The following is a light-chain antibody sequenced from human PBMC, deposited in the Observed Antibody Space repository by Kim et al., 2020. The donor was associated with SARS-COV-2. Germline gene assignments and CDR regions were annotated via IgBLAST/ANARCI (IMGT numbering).Light chain of an antibody. CDR2: GKN. Sequence: LGQTVRITCQGDSLRSYYASWYQQKPGQAPVLVIYGKNNRPSGIPDRFSGSSSGNTASLTITGAQAEDEADYYCNSRDTSGNHLVVFGGGTQLTVL. V-gene: IGLV3-19*01. CDR3: NSRDTSGNHLVV. CDR1: SLRSYY. J-gene: IGLJ2*01.